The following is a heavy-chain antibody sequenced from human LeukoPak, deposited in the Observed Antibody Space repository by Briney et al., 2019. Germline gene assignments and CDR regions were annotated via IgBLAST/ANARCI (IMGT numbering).Heavy chain of an antibody. CDR2: INTNTGNP. CDR1: GYAFTTYA. CDR3: ARDLFIAPPFLNDAFDI. V-gene: IGHV7-4-1*02. J-gene: IGHJ3*02. D-gene: IGHD6-13*01. Sequence: ASVKVSCKAFGYAFTTYAMNWVRQAPGQGLEWMGWINTNTGNPTYAQGFTGRFVFSLDTSVSTAYLQISSLKAEDTAVYYCARDLFIAPPFLNDAFDIWGQGTMVTVSS.